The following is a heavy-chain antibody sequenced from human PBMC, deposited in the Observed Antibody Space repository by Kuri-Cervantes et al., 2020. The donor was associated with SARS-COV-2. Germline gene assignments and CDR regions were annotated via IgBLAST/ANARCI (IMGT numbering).Heavy chain of an antibody. V-gene: IGHV4-4*07. CDR2: IYTSGNT. J-gene: IGHJ6*03. CDR1: GGSISRYY. Sequence: SETLSLTCTVSGGSISRYYWSWIRQAAGEGLEWIGRIYTSGNTNYNPSLKSRVTMSVDTSKNQFSLKLSSVTAADTAVYYCARGGGGGYSSSWYSGSYYMDVWGKGTTVTVSS. D-gene: IGHD6-13*01. CDR3: ARGGGGGYSSSWYSGSYYMDV.